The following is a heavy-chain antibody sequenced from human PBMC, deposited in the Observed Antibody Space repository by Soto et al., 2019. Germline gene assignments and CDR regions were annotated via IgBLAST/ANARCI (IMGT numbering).Heavy chain of an antibody. Sequence: QVQLVQSGAEVKKPGSSVKVSCRASGGTFSSYAVSWVRQAPGQGLEWMGVIIPRLNTPKYVEKFQGRVTITADASATTAYLELSSLTSEDTAVYYCARESSSPNYYYYGMDVWGQGTTVTVSS. CDR3: ARESSSPNYYYYGMDV. CDR2: IIPRLNTP. J-gene: IGHJ6*02. CDR1: GGTFSSYA. D-gene: IGHD6-6*01. V-gene: IGHV1-69*01.